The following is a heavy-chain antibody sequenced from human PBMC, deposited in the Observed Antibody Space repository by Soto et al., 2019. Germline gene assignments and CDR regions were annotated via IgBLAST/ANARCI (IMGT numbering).Heavy chain of an antibody. V-gene: IGHV1-46*01. D-gene: IGHD6-6*01. J-gene: IGHJ6*02. Sequence: QVQLVQSGAEVKKPGASVKVSCKASGYSLTSYYMHWVRQAPGQGLEWMGIINPSGGSTSYAQKFEGXVXVTRDTSTSTVYMELSSLRSEDTAVYYCASEYSSASRYGMDVWGQGTTVTVSS. CDR2: INPSGGST. CDR3: ASEYSSASRYGMDV. CDR1: GYSLTSYY.